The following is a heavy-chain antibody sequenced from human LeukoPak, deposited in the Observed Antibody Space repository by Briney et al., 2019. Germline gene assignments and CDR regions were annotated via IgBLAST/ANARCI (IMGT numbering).Heavy chain of an antibody. CDR1: GFSFGRYE. V-gene: IGHV3-48*03. CDR2: ISTTGSTV. D-gene: IGHD3-22*01. CDR3: AKDFPHYYESSHGMDA. Sequence: PGGSLRLSCAASGFSFGRYEMNWVRQAPGKGLEWVSYISTTGSTVYYADSAEGRFTMSRDNAKSLLYLQMNSLRAEDAAVYYCAKDFPHYYESSHGMDAWGQGTTVTVSS. J-gene: IGHJ6*02.